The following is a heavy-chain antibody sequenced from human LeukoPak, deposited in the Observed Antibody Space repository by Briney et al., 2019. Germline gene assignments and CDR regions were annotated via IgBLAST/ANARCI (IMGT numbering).Heavy chain of an antibody. CDR3: ARDRTYENPLFDY. CDR2: IYYSGST. CDR1: GGSISSYY. D-gene: IGHD2-8*01. V-gene: IGHV4-59*12. J-gene: IGHJ4*02. Sequence: SETLSLTCTVSGGSISSYYWSWIRQPPGKGLEWIGYIYYSGSTNYNPSLKSRVTISVDTSKNQFSLKLSSVTAADTAVYYCARDRTYENPLFDYWGQGTLVTVSS.